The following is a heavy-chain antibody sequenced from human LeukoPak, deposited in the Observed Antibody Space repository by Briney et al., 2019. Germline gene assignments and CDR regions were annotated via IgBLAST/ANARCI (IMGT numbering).Heavy chain of an antibody. CDR2: ISGSGGST. J-gene: IGHJ4*02. CDR3: AKDGGATTRLPDY. CDR1: GFTFSSYA. Sequence: GGSLRLSCAASGFTFSSYAMSWVSQAPGKGLEWVSAISGSGGSTYYADSVKGRFTISRDNSKNTLYLQVNSLRAEDTAVYYCAKDGGATTRLPDYWGQGTLVTVSS. V-gene: IGHV3-23*01. D-gene: IGHD1-26*01.